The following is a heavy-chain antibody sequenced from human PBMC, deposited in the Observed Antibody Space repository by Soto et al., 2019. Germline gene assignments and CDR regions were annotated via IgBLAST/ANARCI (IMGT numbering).Heavy chain of an antibody. CDR3: GGHRDLHSFPARRSSDL. J-gene: IGHJ2*01. D-gene: IGHD4-4*01. Sequence: RLLPGKEMEWIGYIYYSGSTNYNPSLKSRVTISVDTSKNQFSLKLSSVTAADSAVSYYGGHRDLHSFPARRSSDL. V-gene: IGHV4-59*08. CDR2: IYYSGST.